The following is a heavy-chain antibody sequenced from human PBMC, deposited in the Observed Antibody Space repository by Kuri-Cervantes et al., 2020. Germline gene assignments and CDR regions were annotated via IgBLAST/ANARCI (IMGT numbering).Heavy chain of an antibody. V-gene: IGHV1-2*02. Sequence: ASVKVSCKASGYTFTGYYMHWVRQAPGQGLEWMGWINPNSGGTNYAQKFQGRVTMTRDTSIRTAYMELSRLRSDDTAVYYCAREVVPDPTTNAFDIWGQGTMVTVSS. CDR1: GYTFTGYY. D-gene: IGHD2-2*01. CDR3: AREVVPDPTTNAFDI. J-gene: IGHJ3*02. CDR2: INPNSGGT.